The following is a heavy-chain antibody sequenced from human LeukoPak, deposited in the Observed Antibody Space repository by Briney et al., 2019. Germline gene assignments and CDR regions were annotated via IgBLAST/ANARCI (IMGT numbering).Heavy chain of an antibody. V-gene: IGHV4-59*01. J-gene: IGHJ4*02. D-gene: IGHD3-10*01. CDR1: GGSINSYY. Sequence: SETLSLTCTVSGGSINSYYWSWIRQPPGKGLEWIGYIYNSGGTNYNPSLKSRVTMSIDTSKNQISLNLSSVTAADTAVYYCARGGRFGELEMDYWGQGTLVTVSS. CDR2: IYNSGGT. CDR3: ARGGRFGELEMDY.